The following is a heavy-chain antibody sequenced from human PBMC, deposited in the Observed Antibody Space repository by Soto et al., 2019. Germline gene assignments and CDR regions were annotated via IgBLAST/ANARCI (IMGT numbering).Heavy chain of an antibody. CDR3: ATGGSKRVRGAIVEVFHLEF. Sequence: ELHLVESGGGLIQPGGSLRLSCAASGFTVTRNYMTWVRLAPGKGLECVSTIHTGGKTYYTASVKGRFTVSIDESKNTLQLQMNTLRAEDTAVYYCATGGSKRVRGAIVEVFHLEFWGRGTVVTVSS. J-gene: IGHJ4*02. CDR2: IHTGGKT. V-gene: IGHV3-53*02. D-gene: IGHD3-10*01. CDR1: GFTVTRNY.